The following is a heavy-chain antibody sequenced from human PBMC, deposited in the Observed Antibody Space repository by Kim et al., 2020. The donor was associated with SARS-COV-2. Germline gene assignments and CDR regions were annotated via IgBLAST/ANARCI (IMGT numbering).Heavy chain of an antibody. CDR3: ARDRRRGIVATTKSGFDY. J-gene: IGHJ4*02. D-gene: IGHD5-12*01. Sequence: ASVKVSCKASGYTFTGYYMHWVRQAPGQGLEWMGRINPNSGGTNYAQKFQGRVTMTRDTSISTAYMELSRLRSDDTAVYYCARDRRRGIVATTKSGFDYWGQGTLVTVSS. CDR2: INPNSGGT. V-gene: IGHV1-2*06. CDR1: GYTFTGYY.